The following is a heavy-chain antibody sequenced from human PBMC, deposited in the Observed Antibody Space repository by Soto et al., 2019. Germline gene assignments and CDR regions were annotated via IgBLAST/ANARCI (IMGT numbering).Heavy chain of an antibody. CDR3: ARSAQGFLPVSGMYFYFDH. Sequence: ASVKVSCKASGYTFIGYYIHWVRQAPGQGLEWMGWINPNSGGTNYAQRFQGWVTMTRDMSISTAYMELSRLRPDDTAIFYCARSAQGFLPVSGMYFYFDHWGQVTTVAV. J-gene: IGHJ4*02. V-gene: IGHV1-2*04. D-gene: IGHD2-15*01. CDR1: GYTFIGYY. CDR2: INPNSGGT.